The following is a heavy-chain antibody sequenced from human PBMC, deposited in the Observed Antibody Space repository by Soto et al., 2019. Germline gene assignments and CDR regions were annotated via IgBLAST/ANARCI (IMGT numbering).Heavy chain of an antibody. V-gene: IGHV4-59*01. Sequence: QVQLQESGPGLVKPSETLSLTCTVSGGSISSNYWSWILQPPGKGLAWIGNIYYTGSTNYNPSLKSRVTMSVDTSNNQFSLKLNSVAAADTAVYYCASLRGNYVDHWGQGPLVTVSS. CDR2: IYYTGST. D-gene: IGHD3-16*01. CDR3: ASLRGNYVDH. J-gene: IGHJ4*02. CDR1: GGSISSNY.